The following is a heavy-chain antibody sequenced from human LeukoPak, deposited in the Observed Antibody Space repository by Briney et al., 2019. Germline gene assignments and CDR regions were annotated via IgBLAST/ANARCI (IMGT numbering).Heavy chain of an antibody. J-gene: IGHJ4*02. V-gene: IGHV3-30*18. CDR3: AKAPYGSGSGYYFDY. CDR2: ISYDGSNK. D-gene: IGHD3-10*01. Sequence: GGSLRLSCAASGFTFSSYGMHWVRQAPGKGLERVAVISYDGSNKYYADSVKGRFTISRDNSKNTLYLQMNSLRAEDTAVYYCAKAPYGSGSGYYFDYWGQGTLVTVSS. CDR1: GFTFSSYG.